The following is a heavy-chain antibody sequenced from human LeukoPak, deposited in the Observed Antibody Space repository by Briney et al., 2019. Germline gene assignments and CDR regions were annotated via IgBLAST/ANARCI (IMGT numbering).Heavy chain of an antibody. V-gene: IGHV3-23*01. CDR2: ISGSGGST. Sequence: GGTLRLSCAASGFTFSSYGMSWVRQAPGKGLEWVSAISGSGGSTYYADSVKGRFTISRDNSKNTLFLQMNSLRDEDTAVYYCARILDSAWGELGYWGQGTLVTVSS. CDR1: GFTFSSYG. J-gene: IGHJ4*02. D-gene: IGHD6-19*01. CDR3: ARILDSAWGELGY.